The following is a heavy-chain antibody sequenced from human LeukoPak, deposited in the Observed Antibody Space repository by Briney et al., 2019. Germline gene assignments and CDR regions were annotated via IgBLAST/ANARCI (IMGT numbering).Heavy chain of an antibody. CDR1: GGSISSYY. CDR2: IYTSGST. Sequence: PSETLSLTCTVSGGSISSYYWSWIRQPAGKGLEWIGRIYTSGSTNYNPSLKSRVTMSVDTSKNQFPLKLSSVTAADTAVYYCARARYCSSTSCPALQDAFDIWGQGTMVTVSS. CDR3: ARARYCSSTSCPALQDAFDI. J-gene: IGHJ3*02. V-gene: IGHV4-4*07. D-gene: IGHD2-2*01.